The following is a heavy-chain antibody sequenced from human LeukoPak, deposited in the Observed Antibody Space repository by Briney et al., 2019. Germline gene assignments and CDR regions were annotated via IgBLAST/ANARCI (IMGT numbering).Heavy chain of an antibody. D-gene: IGHD6-19*01. CDR1: GGSFSGYY. Sequence: SETLSLTCAVYGGSFSGYYWSWIRQPPGKGLEWIGEINHSGSTTYNPSLKSRVTISVDTSKNQFSLKLSSVTAADTAVYYCARAGGTYSSGWYTFVGVRGGWFDPWGQGTLVTVSS. CDR3: ARAGGTYSSGWYTFVGVRGGWFDP. J-gene: IGHJ5*02. V-gene: IGHV4-34*01. CDR2: INHSGST.